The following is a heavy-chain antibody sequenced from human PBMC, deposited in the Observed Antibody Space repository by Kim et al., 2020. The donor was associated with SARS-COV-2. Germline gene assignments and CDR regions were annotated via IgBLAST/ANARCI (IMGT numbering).Heavy chain of an antibody. V-gene: IGHV3-23*01. J-gene: IGHJ4*02. D-gene: IGHD3-3*01. Sequence: SVKGRFIISSDSSNNTLYLQMNTLRAEDTAVYYCARPLYYDFWTGLYLDFWGQGTLVTVSS. CDR3: ARPLYYDFWTGLYLDF.